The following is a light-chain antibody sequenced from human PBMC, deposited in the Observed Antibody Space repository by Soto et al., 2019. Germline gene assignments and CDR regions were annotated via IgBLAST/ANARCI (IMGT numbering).Light chain of an antibody. V-gene: IGLV2-11*01. Sequence: SVLTQPRSLSGTPGQSVTISCTGPSTDVGGYNHVSWYQQQPGKVPKLMIYAVRKRPSGVPDRFSGSKSGNTASLSISGLQAEDEADYYCCSYAGRDTLYVFGSGTKVTVL. J-gene: IGLJ1*01. CDR1: STDVGGYNH. CDR3: CSYAGRDTLYV. CDR2: AVR.